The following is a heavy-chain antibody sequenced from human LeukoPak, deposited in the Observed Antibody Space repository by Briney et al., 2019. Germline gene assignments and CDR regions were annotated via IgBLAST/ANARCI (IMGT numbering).Heavy chain of an antibody. J-gene: IGHJ6*03. D-gene: IGHD3-10*01. CDR2: IHYTGST. Sequence: SETLSLTCTVSGGSINSYYWSWIRQPPGKGLECIGYIHYTGSTNYNPSLKSRVTISVDTSKNQFSLKLSSVTAADTAIYYCARGPRITLVRGGQWYFYMDVWGKGTTVTVSS. CDR3: ARGPRITLVRGGQWYFYMDV. CDR1: GGSINSYY. V-gene: IGHV4-59*01.